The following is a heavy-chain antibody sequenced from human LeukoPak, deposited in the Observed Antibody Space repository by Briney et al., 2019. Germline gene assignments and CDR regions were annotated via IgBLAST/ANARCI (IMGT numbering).Heavy chain of an antibody. CDR3: ARDSGQYYFDY. J-gene: IGHJ4*02. V-gene: IGHV3-48*01. D-gene: IGHD1-26*01. CDR2: ISSSSSTI. CDR1: GFTFSSYS. Sequence: GGSLRLSCAASGFTFSSYSMNWVRQAPGKGLEWVSYISSSSSTIYYADSVKGRFTISRDNAKNSLYLQMNSLRAEDTAVNYCARDSGQYYFDYWGQGTLVTVSS.